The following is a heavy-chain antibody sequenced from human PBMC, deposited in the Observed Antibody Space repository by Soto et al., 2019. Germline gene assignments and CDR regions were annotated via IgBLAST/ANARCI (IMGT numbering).Heavy chain of an antibody. CDR3: ASGYSGYDSFDY. V-gene: IGHV4-59*01. CDR2: IYYSGST. D-gene: IGHD5-12*01. J-gene: IGHJ4*02. Sequence: TMSLSWTVVEGSISGFGGSCIRKPPGKGLEWIGYIYYSGSTNYNPSLKSRVTISVDTSKNQFSLKLSSVTAADTAVYYCASGYSGYDSFDYWGQGTLVTVSS. CDR1: EGSISGFG.